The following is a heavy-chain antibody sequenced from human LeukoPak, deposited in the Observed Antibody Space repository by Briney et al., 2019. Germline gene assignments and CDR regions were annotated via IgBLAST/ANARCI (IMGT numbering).Heavy chain of an antibody. D-gene: IGHD3-10*01. CDR2: INHSGST. J-gene: IGHJ4*02. Sequence: SETLSLTCAIYGGSFSGYYWSWIRQPPGKGLKWIGEINHSGSTNYNPSLKSRVTISVDTSKNQFSLKLSSVTAADTAVYYCARGRDRLAGRAWFYWGQGTLVTVSS. CDR1: GGSFSGYY. V-gene: IGHV4-34*01. CDR3: ARGRDRLAGRAWFY.